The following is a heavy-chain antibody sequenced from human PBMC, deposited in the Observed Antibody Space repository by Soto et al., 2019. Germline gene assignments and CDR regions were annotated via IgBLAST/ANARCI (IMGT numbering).Heavy chain of an antibody. CDR2: ISGSGGST. CDR1: GFTFSSYA. J-gene: IGHJ4*02. V-gene: IGHV3-23*01. Sequence: EVQLLESGGGLVQPGGSLRLSCAASGFTFSSYAMNWVRQAPGKGLEWVSVISGSGGSTYYADSVKGRFAISRDNSKNTLYLQMNSLRADDPAVYYCAKRATGTYFDYWGQGTLVTVSS. D-gene: IGHD1-7*01. CDR3: AKRATGTYFDY.